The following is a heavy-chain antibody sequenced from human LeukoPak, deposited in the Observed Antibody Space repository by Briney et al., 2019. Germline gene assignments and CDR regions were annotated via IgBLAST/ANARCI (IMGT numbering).Heavy chain of an antibody. J-gene: IGHJ4*02. CDR3: ARGGRVIGARDGFLIY. V-gene: IGHV6-1*01. D-gene: IGHD2/OR15-2a*01. Sequence: SQTLSLTCAISGDSVSSNSAAWNWNRQSPSRGLKWLGRTYYRSKRYNDNGVSVQSRITINPDTSKNQFSLQLNSVTPEDTAVYYCARGGRVIGARDGFLIYWGQGTLVTVFS. CDR2: TYYRSKRYN. CDR1: GDSVSSNSAA.